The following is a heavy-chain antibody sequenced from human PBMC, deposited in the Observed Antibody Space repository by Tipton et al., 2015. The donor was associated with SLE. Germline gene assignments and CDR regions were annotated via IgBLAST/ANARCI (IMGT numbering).Heavy chain of an antibody. CDR3: AREVIATSDSDVFDI. V-gene: IGHV4-31*03. CDR1: SGSISSDNHF. CDR2: IHYTGSA. J-gene: IGHJ3*02. D-gene: IGHD2-21*01. Sequence: LRLSCTVSSGSISSDNHFWSWIRQYPGKGLEWIGYIHYTGSAYYNPSLSGRVSLSVDTSENQFSLNLRSVTAADTATYYCAREVIATSDSDVFDIWGQGTMVSVSS.